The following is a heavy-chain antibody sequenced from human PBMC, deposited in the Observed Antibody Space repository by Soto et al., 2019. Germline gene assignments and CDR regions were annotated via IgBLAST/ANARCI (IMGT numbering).Heavy chain of an antibody. D-gene: IGHD4-17*01. CDR1: GFTFSSYG. Sequence: GGSLRLSCAASGFTFSSYGMHWVRQAPGKGLEWVAVIWYDGSNKYYADSVKGRFTISRDNSKNTLYLQMNSLRAEDTAVYYCARDPGDYNYYMDVWGKGTTVTVSS. V-gene: IGHV3-33*01. CDR2: IWYDGSNK. CDR3: ARDPGDYNYYMDV. J-gene: IGHJ6*03.